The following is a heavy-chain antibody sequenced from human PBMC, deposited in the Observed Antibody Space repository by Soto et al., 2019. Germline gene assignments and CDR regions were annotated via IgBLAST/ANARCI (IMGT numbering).Heavy chain of an antibody. V-gene: IGHV3-30*18. D-gene: IGHD3-16*01. J-gene: IGHJ5*02. CDR1: GFTFSSYG. Sequence: GGSLRLSCAAFGFTFSSYGMHWVRQAPGKGLEWVAVISYDGSNKYYADSVKGRFTISRDNSKNTLYLQMNSLRAEDTAMYYCAKGSRRLILSNNWFDPWGQGTLVTVSS. CDR2: ISYDGSNK. CDR3: AKGSRRLILSNNWFDP.